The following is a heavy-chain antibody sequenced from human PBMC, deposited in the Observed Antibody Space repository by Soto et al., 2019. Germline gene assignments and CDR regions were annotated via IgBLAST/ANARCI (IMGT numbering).Heavy chain of an antibody. CDR1: GYTLINNYG. CDR3: ARDRQNYGSLDY. D-gene: IGHD4-17*01. Sequence: QVQLVQSGAEVKKPGASVKVSCKASGYTLINNYGISWVRQAPGQGLEWMGWINSYIGVTNNARNFQDRVTMTTDASTTTAYMELRSLTSDDTAVYYCARDRQNYGSLDYWGQGTLVTVSS. J-gene: IGHJ4*02. V-gene: IGHV1-18*01. CDR2: INSYIGVT.